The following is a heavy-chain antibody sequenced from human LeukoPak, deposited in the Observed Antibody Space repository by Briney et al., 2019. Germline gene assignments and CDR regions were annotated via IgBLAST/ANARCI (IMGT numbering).Heavy chain of an antibody. Sequence: SETLSLTCTVSGGSISTSNYYWGWIRQPPGKGLEWIGNIFYSGSTYYGPSLKSRLTISLDTSRNQFSLKLNSVTAADTAVYYCARVYSSGWSSAEYFQHWGQGTLVIVSS. V-gene: IGHV4-39*07. CDR3: ARVYSSGWSSAEYFQH. D-gene: IGHD6-19*01. CDR2: IFYSGST. J-gene: IGHJ1*01. CDR1: GGSISTSNYY.